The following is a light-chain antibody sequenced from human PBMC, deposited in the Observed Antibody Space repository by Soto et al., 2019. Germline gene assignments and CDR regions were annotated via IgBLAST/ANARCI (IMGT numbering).Light chain of an antibody. CDR3: EQYGSSPWT. Sequence: EIESTKSPGTLSFSPGKKTTLSCRASQSVSSNYLAWYQQKPGQAPRPLTYGASSRATGIPDRFSGSGAGTDFTLTISRLESEDFAVDYCEQYGSSPWTFGQGTKVDIK. V-gene: IGKV3-20*01. CDR2: GAS. CDR1: QSVSSNY. J-gene: IGKJ1*01.